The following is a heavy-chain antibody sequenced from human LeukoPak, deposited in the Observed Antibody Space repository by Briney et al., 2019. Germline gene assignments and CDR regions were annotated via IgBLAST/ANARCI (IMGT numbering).Heavy chain of an antibody. Sequence: EASVKVSCKASGYTFTGYYMHWVRQAPGQGLEWMGWINPNSGGTNYAQKFQGRVTMARETSISTAYMELRGLKFDDTALYYCVRGPSRPGDWFDPWGQGTLVTVSS. D-gene: IGHD6-6*01. CDR3: VRGPSRPGDWFDP. V-gene: IGHV1-2*02. J-gene: IGHJ5*02. CDR1: GYTFTGYY. CDR2: INPNSGGT.